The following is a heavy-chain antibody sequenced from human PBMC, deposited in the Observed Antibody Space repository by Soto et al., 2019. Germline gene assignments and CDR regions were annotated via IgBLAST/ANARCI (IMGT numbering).Heavy chain of an antibody. J-gene: IGHJ4*02. CDR1: GYTFTYRY. CDR3: ASSSAPYGDPYFDY. D-gene: IGHD4-17*01. Sequence: VKVSCKASGYTFTYRYLHWVRQAPGQALEWMGWITPFNGNTNYAQKFQDRVTITRDRSMSTAYMELSSLRSEDTAMYYCASSSAPYGDPYFDYPGQGTLVTLPS. V-gene: IGHV1-45*02. CDR2: ITPFNGNT.